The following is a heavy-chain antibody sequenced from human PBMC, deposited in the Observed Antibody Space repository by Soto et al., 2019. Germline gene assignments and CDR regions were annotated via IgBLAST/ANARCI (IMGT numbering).Heavy chain of an antibody. CDR1: GYSFTSYW. J-gene: IGHJ6*02. CDR3: ARERGIAAGEGYYYYDFGMDV. D-gene: IGHD6-13*01. CDR2: IYPGDSDT. Sequence: PGESLKISCKGSGYSFTSYWIGWVRQMPGKGLEWMGIIYPGDSDTRYSPPFQGQVTISADKSISTAYLQWSSLKASDTAMYYCARERGIAAGEGYYYYDFGMDVWGQGATVTVAS. V-gene: IGHV5-51*01.